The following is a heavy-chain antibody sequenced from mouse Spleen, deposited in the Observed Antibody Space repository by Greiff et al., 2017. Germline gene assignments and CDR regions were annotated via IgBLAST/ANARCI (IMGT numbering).Heavy chain of an antibody. J-gene: IGHJ2*01. CDR2: IHPNSGST. CDR3: ARFTTVVAVDY. D-gene: IGHD1-1*01. Sequence: QVQLQQSGAELVKPGASVKLSCKASGYTFTSYWMHWVKQRPGQGLEWIGIIHPNSGSTNYNEKFKSKATLTVDKSSSTAYMQLSSLTSEDSAVYYCARFTTVVAVDYWGQGTTLTVSS. V-gene: IGHV1-64*01. CDR1: GYTFTSYW.